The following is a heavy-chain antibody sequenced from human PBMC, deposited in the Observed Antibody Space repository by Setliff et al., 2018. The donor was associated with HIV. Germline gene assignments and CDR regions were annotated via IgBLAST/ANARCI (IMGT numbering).Heavy chain of an antibody. D-gene: IGHD4-17*01. CDR1: GGSISGYY. Sequence: SETLSLTCTVSGGSISGYYWSWIRQPPGKGLEYIGSIFFTGNTIYNPSLKARVTLSVDMSKNQVFLRLSSVTAADTAVYYCAKGAGFYGDYTFDHWGQGRQVTVSS. V-gene: IGHV4-59*03. J-gene: IGHJ4*02. CDR3: AKGAGFYGDYTFDH. CDR2: IFFTGNT.